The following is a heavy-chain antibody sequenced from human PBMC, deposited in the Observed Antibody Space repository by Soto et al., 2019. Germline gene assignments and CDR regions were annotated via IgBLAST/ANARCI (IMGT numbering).Heavy chain of an antibody. J-gene: IGHJ3*02. Sequence: QVQLQESGPGLVKPSQTLSLTCTVSGGSISSGGYYWSWIRQHPGKVLEWIGYIYYSGSTYYNPSLTSRVTISVDTSKIQFSLKLSSVTAADTAVYYCAICGMVRGVNNVFEIWVQGTMVIVSS. V-gene: IGHV4-31*03. CDR2: IYYSGST. CDR3: AICGMVRGVNNVFEI. D-gene: IGHD3-10*01. CDR1: GGSISSGGYY.